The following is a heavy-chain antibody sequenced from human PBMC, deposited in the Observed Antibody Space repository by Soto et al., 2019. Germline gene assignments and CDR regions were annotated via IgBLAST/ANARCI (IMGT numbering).Heavy chain of an antibody. CDR1: GGSISSGGYS. V-gene: IGHV4-30-2*01. J-gene: IGHJ4*02. D-gene: IGHD6-6*01. Sequence: QLQLQESGSGLVKPSQTLSLTCAVSGGSISSGGYSWSWIRQPPGQGLEWIAYIYHSVSTYYNPSLNSRVPISVNRSKNQFSLKLSSVTAAATAVYYCASVPDYWGQGTLVTVSS. CDR2: IYHSVST. CDR3: ASVPDY.